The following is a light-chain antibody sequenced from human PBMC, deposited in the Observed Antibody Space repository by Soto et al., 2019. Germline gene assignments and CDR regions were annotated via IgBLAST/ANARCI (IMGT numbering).Light chain of an antibody. V-gene: IGKV1-12*01. CDR2: SAS. J-gene: IGKJ5*01. CDR3: QQCHSFPIT. CDR1: QNIDNW. Sequence: DIQMTQTPSSVSATGGDRVTITCRASQNIDNWLAWYQQKPGKAPHLLLYSASTLQSGAPSRFSGSGSGTDFTLTINSLQPEDFGTYYCQQCHSFPITFGQGTRLEI.